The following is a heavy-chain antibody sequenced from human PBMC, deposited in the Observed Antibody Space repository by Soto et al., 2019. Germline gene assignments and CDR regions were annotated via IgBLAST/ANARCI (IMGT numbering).Heavy chain of an antibody. Sequence: QVQLVESGGGVVQPERSLRLSCAASGFTFSNYAMHWVRQAPGKGPAWVAAISYDGRNKYYADSVKGRFTISRDNSKNTLERQMNSLRAEDTAGYYRAKGNYEMSGLSLNGFDPGGQGTLVTVSS. V-gene: IGHV3-30*18. CDR3: AKGNYEMSGLSLNGFDP. J-gene: IGHJ5*02. CDR1: GFTFSNYA. CDR2: ISYDGRNK. D-gene: IGHD3-22*01.